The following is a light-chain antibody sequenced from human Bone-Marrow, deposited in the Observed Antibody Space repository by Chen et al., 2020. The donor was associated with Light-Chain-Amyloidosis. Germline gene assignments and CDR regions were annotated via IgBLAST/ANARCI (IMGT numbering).Light chain of an antibody. Sequence: DIQMTQSPSTLSASVGDRVTITCRASQTMSNWLAWYQQKPGKAPKLLIYKASTLETGVPSRFSGSGSGTEFTLTISSLQPDDFANYYCQQYSSSSLTFGQGTKVEIK. V-gene: IGKV1-5*03. CDR3: QQYSSSSLT. J-gene: IGKJ1*01. CDR1: QTMSNW. CDR2: KAS.